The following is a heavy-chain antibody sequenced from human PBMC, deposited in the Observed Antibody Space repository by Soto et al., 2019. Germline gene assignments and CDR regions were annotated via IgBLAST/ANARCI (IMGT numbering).Heavy chain of an antibody. CDR3: AREVLADSSSHDYYYYVDV. D-gene: IGHD6-6*01. Sequence: QVQLVESGGGVVQPGRSLRLSCAASGFTFSSYGMHWVRQAPGKGLEWVAVIWYDGSNKYYADSVKGRFTISRDNSKNPLYLQMNSLRAADTAVYYCAREVLADSSSHDYYYYVDVWGKGTTVTVSS. CDR2: IWYDGSNK. J-gene: IGHJ6*03. V-gene: IGHV3-33*01. CDR1: GFTFSSYG.